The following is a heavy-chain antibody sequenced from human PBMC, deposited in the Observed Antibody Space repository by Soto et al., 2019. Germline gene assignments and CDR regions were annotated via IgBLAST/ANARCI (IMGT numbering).Heavy chain of an antibody. CDR2: INPNSGGT. J-gene: IGHJ6*02. V-gene: IGHV1-2*04. D-gene: IGHD2-21*02. Sequence: ASVKVSCKASGYTFTGYYMHWVRQAPGQGLEWMGWINPNSGGTNYAQKFQGWVTMTRDTSISTAYMELSRLRSDDTAVYYCARDGLPVTQGMDVWGQGTTVTSP. CDR1: GYTFTGYY. CDR3: ARDGLPVTQGMDV.